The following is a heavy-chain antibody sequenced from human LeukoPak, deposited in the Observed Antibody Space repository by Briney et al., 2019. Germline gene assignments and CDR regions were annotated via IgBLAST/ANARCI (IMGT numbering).Heavy chain of an antibody. V-gene: IGHV3-23*01. D-gene: IGHD2-15*01. Sequence: PGGSLRLSCAGSGFTFSDYGMSWVRQAPGEGLEWVSTIAGSGGNTNYADSVKGRFTISRDNSKNTLYLQMNSLRAEDTAVYYCAKDPGVVVAAGILDYWGQGTLVTVSS. CDR2: IAGSGGNT. CDR3: AKDPGVVVAAGILDY. J-gene: IGHJ4*02. CDR1: GFTFSDYG.